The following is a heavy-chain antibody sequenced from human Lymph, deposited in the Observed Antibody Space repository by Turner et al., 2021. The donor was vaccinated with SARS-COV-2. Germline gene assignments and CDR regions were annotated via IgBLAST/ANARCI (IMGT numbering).Heavy chain of an antibody. CDR2: ISGDVGGT. D-gene: IGHD2-15*01. V-gene: IGHV3-43*02. CDR1: GFTFDDYA. CDR3: AKDPGYCSGGSCYSRTYFDF. J-gene: IGHJ4*02. Sequence: EVQLVESGGGVVQPGGSLRLSCAASGFTFDDYAMHWVRQAPVKGLEWVSLISGDVGGTYYADSVKGRFTISRDNSKNSLSLQMNSLRAEDTALYYCAKDPGYCSGGSCYSRTYFDFWGQGTLVTVSA.